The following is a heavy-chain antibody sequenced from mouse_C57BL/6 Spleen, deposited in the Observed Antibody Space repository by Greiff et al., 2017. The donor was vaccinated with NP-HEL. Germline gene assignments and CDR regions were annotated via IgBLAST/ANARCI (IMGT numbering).Heavy chain of an antibody. V-gene: IGHV5-17*01. D-gene: IGHD1-1*01. CDR2: ISSGSSTI. CDR3: ARVTTVVAPYAMDY. CDR1: GFTFSDYG. J-gene: IGHJ4*01. Sequence: EVHLVESGGGLVKPGGSLKLSCAASGFTFSDYGMHWVRQAPEKGLEWVAYISSGSSTIYYADTVKGRFTISRDNAKNTLFLQMTSLRSEDTAMYYCARVTTVVAPYAMDYWGQGTSVTVSS.